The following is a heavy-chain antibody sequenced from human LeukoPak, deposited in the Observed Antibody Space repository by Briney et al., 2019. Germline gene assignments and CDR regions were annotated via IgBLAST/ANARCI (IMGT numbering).Heavy chain of an antibody. CDR1: GGSISSYY. D-gene: IGHD3-22*01. CDR3: ARDTYYYDSSGYWPAFDI. V-gene: IGHV4-4*07. CDR2: IYTSGST. Sequence: KSSETLSHTCTVSGGSISSYYWSWIRQPAGKGLEWIGRIYTSGSTNYNPSLKSRVTMSVDTSKNQFSLKLSSVTAADTAVYYCARDTYYYDSSGYWPAFDIWGQGTMVTVSS. J-gene: IGHJ3*02.